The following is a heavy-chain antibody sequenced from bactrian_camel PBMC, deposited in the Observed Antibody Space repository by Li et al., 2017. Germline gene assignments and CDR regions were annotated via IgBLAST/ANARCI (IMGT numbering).Heavy chain of an antibody. V-gene: IGHV3S54*01. J-gene: IGHJ6*01. CDR3: AYEGAFGGTCGTGRRDFGY. Sequence: QVQLVESGGGSVQAGGSLRLSCEASRDIYRNCIGWFRQASGKEREGVAVLYPDGGRTYYADSVKDRFTISQDNDKKTLYLQMSGLKPEDTALYYCAYEGAFGGTCGTGRRDFGYWGQGTQVTVS. CDR1: RDIYRNC. D-gene: IGHD2*01. CDR2: LYPDGGRT.